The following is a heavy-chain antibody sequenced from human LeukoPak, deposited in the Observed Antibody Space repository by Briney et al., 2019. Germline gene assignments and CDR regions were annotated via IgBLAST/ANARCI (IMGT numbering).Heavy chain of an antibody. J-gene: IGHJ5*02. D-gene: IGHD3-22*01. CDR3: ARYYYDSSGYATNWFDP. CDR2: IKQDGSEK. Sequence: PGGSLRLSCAASGFTFSSYWMSWVRQAPGKGLEWVANIKQDGSEKYYVDSVKGRFTISRDNAKNSLYLQMNSLRAEDTAVYYCARYYYDSSGYATNWFDPWGQGTLVTVSS. V-gene: IGHV3-7*01. CDR1: GFTFSSYW.